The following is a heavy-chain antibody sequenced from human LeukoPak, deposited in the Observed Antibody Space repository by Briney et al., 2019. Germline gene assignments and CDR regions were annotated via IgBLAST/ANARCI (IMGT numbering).Heavy chain of an antibody. CDR3: ARDRLRPYDTYPQPYGSGSYGMDV. Sequence: SETLSLTCTVSGGSISSSSYYWGWIRQPPGKGLEWIGSIYYSGSTYYNPSLKSRVTISVDTSKNQFSLKLSSVTAADTAVYYCARDRLRPYDTYPQPYGSGSYGMDVWGQGTTVTVSS. V-gene: IGHV4-39*07. J-gene: IGHJ6*02. CDR2: IYYSGST. D-gene: IGHD3-10*01. CDR1: GGSISSSSYY.